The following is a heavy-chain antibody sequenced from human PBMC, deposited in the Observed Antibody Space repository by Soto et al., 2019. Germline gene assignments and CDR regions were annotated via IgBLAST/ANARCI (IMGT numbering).Heavy chain of an antibody. D-gene: IGHD2-2*01. CDR2: ISGSGGST. CDR1: GFTFSSYA. CDR3: AKGYCSSTSCYRLPDY. V-gene: IGHV3-23*01. Sequence: GGSLRLSCAASGFTFSSYAMSWVRQAPGKGLEWVSAISGSGGSTYYADSVKGRFTISRDNSKNTLYLQMNSLRAEDTAVYYCAKGYCSSTSCYRLPDYWGQGTLVTVSS. J-gene: IGHJ4*02.